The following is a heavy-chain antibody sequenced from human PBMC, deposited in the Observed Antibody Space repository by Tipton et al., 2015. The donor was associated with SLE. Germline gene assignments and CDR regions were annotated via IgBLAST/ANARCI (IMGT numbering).Heavy chain of an antibody. Sequence: TLSLTCTVSGGSFSSGTYYWSWIRQPAGKRLGWIGRIYLSGSTYYNPSLKSRVTIYVDASQNQFSLKLSSVTAADTAVYYCARHGRSLIPRTAVEYYYVSRGYPLDYWGQGTLVTVSS. V-gene: IGHV4-61*02. CDR1: GGSFSSGTYY. CDR2: IYLSGST. CDR3: ARHGRSLIPRTAVEYYYVSRGYPLDY. J-gene: IGHJ4*02. D-gene: IGHD3-22*01.